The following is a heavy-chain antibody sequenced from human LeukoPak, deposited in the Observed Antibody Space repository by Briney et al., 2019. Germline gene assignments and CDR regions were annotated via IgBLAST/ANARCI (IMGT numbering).Heavy chain of an antibody. CDR1: GGSISSSSYY. CDR3: AREGSDYYGSGSYYRSYYYYMDV. D-gene: IGHD3-10*01. J-gene: IGHJ6*03. V-gene: IGHV4-39*07. CDR2: IHYSGST. Sequence: SETLSLTCTVSGGSISSSSYYWGWIRQPPGKGLEWIGSIHYSGSTNYNPSLKSRVTISVDTSKNQFSLKLSSVTAADTAVYYCAREGSDYYGSGSYYRSYYYYMDVWGKGTTVTISS.